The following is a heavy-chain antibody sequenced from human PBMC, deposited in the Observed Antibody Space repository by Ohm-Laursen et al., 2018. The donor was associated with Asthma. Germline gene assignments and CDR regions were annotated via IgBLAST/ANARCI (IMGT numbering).Heavy chain of an antibody. D-gene: IGHD6-13*01. J-gene: IGHJ6*02. Sequence: SLRLSCSASGFTFRSYAIHWVRQVPGKGLEWVAVSGTYFDGCLKYYADSVKGRFTISRDNSKNTLYLQMNSLRAEDTAVYYCARDPYYSSSWIYYYYGMDVWGQGTTVTVSS. V-gene: IGHV3-30-3*01. CDR1: GFTFRSYA. CDR2: SGTYFDGCLK. CDR3: ARDPYYSSSWIYYYYGMDV.